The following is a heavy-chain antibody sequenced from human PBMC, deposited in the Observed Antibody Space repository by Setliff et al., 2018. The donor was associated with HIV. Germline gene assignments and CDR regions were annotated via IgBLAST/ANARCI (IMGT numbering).Heavy chain of an antibody. J-gene: IGHJ4*02. D-gene: IGHD5-12*01. CDR1: GYTVTELS. V-gene: IGHV1-24*01. CDR2: FDPEDNKI. Sequence: GASVKVSCKVSGYTVTELSINWVRQAPGKGPGWMGGFDPEDNKIVYAQKFRGRVTTTEDTSTDTAYMELSSLRPEDTAVYYCATRIRDGHRGYGYFDFWGQGTLVTVSS. CDR3: ATRIRDGHRGYGYFDF.